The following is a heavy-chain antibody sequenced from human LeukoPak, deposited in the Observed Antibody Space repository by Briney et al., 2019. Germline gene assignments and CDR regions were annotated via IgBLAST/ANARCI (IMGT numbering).Heavy chain of an antibody. Sequence: GASVKVSCKASGYTFTSYGFSWVRQAPGQGLEWMGWISAYNGNTNYAQKLQGRVTTTTDTSTSTAYMELRSLRSDDTAVYYCARVGGSSWYQYYFDYWGQGTLVTVSS. V-gene: IGHV1-18*01. CDR1: GYTFTSYG. CDR2: ISAYNGNT. J-gene: IGHJ4*02. CDR3: ARVGGSSWYQYYFDY. D-gene: IGHD6-13*01.